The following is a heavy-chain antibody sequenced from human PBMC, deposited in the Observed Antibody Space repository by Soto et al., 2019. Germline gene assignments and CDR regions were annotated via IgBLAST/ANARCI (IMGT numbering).Heavy chain of an antibody. V-gene: IGHV4-59*12. D-gene: IGHD2-15*01. CDR3: ARDDPGYCSGGSCYPAFDY. CDR1: GGSISSYY. CDR2: IYYSGST. Sequence: SETLSLTCTVSGGSISSYYWSWIRQPPGKGLEWIGYIYYSGSTNYNPSLKSRVTISVDTSKNQFSLKLSSVTAADTAVYYCARDDPGYCSGGSCYPAFDYWGQGTLVTVSS. J-gene: IGHJ4*02.